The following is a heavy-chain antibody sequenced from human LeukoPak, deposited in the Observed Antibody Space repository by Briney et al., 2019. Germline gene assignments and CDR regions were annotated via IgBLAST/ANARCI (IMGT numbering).Heavy chain of an antibody. V-gene: IGHV4-4*07. CDR3: ARLMTGTTTAFDI. Sequence: SETLSLTCTVSGDYISGYYWSWLRQPAGKGLEGGGRIYTSGSTHYNPSLKRRVTMSSDTSKNQCSLKLSSVTAADTAVDYCARLMTGTTTAFDIWGQGTMVSVCS. CDR2: IYTSGST. CDR1: GDYISGYY. D-gene: IGHD1-7*01. J-gene: IGHJ3*02.